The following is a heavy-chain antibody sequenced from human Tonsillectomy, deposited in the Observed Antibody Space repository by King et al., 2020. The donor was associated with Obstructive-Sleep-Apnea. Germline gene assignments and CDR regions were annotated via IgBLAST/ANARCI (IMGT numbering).Heavy chain of an antibody. CDR2: ISYDGSNK. CDR3: AGGADSSSWSYFDY. CDR1: GFTFSSYA. J-gene: IGHJ4*02. V-gene: IGHV3-30*04. Sequence: VQLVQSGGGVVQPGRSLRLSCAASGFTFSSYAMHWVRQAPGKGLEWVAVISYDGSNKYYADSVKGRFTISRDNSKNTLYLQMNSLRAEDTAVYYCAGGADSSSWSYFDYWGQGTLVTVSS. D-gene: IGHD6-13*01.